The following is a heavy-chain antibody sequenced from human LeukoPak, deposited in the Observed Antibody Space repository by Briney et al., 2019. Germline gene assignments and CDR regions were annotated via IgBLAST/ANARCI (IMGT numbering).Heavy chain of an antibody. J-gene: IGHJ4*02. Sequence: NPGGSLRLSCAASGFTFSIYTMNWVRQAPGKGLEWVSSISSSSNYIYYADSVKGRFTISRDNAKNSLYLQMNSLRDEDTAVYYCVRDPGRSSNYWGQGTLVTVSS. V-gene: IGHV3-21*01. CDR1: GFTFSIYT. D-gene: IGHD1-26*01. CDR3: VRDPGRSSNY. CDR2: ISSSSNYI.